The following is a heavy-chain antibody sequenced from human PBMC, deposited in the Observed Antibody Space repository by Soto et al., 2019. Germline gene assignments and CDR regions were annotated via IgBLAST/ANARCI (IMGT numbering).Heavy chain of an antibody. CDR1: GFTFSSYE. D-gene: IGHD4-17*01. V-gene: IGHV3-48*03. Sequence: QVVESGGGLLQPGGSLRLSCVASGFTFSSYEMNWVRQAPGKGLEYISYISGGGSRVYYADSVGGRFTISRDNAKNSVFLQMNSLRAEDTAVYYCARRTSYYYGLDVWGQGTTVTVSS. CDR3: ARRTSYYYGLDV. J-gene: IGHJ6*02. CDR2: ISGGGSRV.